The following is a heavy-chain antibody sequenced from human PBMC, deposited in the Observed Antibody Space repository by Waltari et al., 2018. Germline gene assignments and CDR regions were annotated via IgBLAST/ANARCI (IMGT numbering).Heavy chain of an antibody. Sequence: QVQLQESGPGLVKPSETLSLTCTVSGGSISSHYWSWIRPPPGKGLEWIGYIYYSGSTNYNPSLKSRVTISVDTSKNQFSLKLSSVTAADTAVYYCARGALYCSSTSCPTNWFDPWGQGTLVTVSS. CDR1: GGSISSHY. V-gene: IGHV4-59*11. CDR2: IYYSGST. J-gene: IGHJ5*02. D-gene: IGHD2-2*01. CDR3: ARGALYCSSTSCPTNWFDP.